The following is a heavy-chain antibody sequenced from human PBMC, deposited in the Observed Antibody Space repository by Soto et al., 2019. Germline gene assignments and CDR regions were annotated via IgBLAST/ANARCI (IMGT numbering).Heavy chain of an antibody. D-gene: IGHD6-13*01. J-gene: IGHJ5*01. CDR3: ARRSTYSSSWRTTNWFDS. CDR2: IYYSGST. Sequence: SETLSLTCTVSGGSISSSSYYWGWIRQPPGKGLEWIGSIYYSGSTYYNPSLKSRVTISVDTSKNQFSLKLSSVTAADTAVYYCARRSTYSSSWRTTNWFDSWGQGTLVTVSS. CDR1: GGSISSSSYY. V-gene: IGHV4-39*01.